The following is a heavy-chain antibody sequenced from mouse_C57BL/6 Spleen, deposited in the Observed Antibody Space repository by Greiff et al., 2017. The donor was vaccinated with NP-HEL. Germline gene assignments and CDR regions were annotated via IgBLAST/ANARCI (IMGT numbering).Heavy chain of an antibody. D-gene: IGHD2-4*01. CDR1: GYTFTSYW. J-gene: IGHJ2*01. Sequence: VQLQQPGAELVRPGSSVKLSCKASGYTFTSYWMHWVKQRPIQGLEWIGNIDPSDSETHYNQKFKDKATLTVDKSSSTAYMQLSSLTSEDSAVYHCARYYDYDGPFDYWGQGTTLTVSS. CDR3: ARYYDYDGPFDY. V-gene: IGHV1-52*01. CDR2: IDPSDSET.